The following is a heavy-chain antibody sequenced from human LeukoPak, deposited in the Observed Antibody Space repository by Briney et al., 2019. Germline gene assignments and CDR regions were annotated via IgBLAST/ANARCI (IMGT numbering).Heavy chain of an antibody. D-gene: IGHD2-2*01. CDR2: IYYSGST. Sequence: PSETLSLTCTVSGGSISSYYWSWIRQPPGKGLEWIGYIYYSGSTNYNPSLKSRVTISVDTSKNQFSLKLSSVTAADTAVYYCARVLRGVPAAMVNWFDPWGQGTLVTVSS. J-gene: IGHJ5*02. CDR1: GGSISSYY. CDR3: ARVLRGVPAAMVNWFDP. V-gene: IGHV4-59*01.